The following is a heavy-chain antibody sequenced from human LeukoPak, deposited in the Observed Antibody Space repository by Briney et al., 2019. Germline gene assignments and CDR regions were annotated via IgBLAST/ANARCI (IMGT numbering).Heavy chain of an antibody. CDR3: ASGSYGGAFDI. V-gene: IGHV1-18*01. D-gene: IGHD1-26*01. J-gene: IGHJ3*02. CDR1: GYTFSTYG. Sequence: ASVKVSCKASGYTFSTYGLSWVRQAPGQGLEWMGWISAYNGNTNYAQKLQGRVTMATETSTTTAYMEVRSLRSDDTAVYYCASGSYGGAFDIWGQGTMVTVPS. CDR2: ISAYNGNT.